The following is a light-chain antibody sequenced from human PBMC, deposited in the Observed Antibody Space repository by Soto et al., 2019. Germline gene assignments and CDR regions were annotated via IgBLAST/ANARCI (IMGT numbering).Light chain of an antibody. CDR1: QTISTY. V-gene: IGKV1-39*01. Sequence: DIQMPQSPSSLSASIGDRVTITCRASQTISTYLNWYQQRPGKAPKLLIYDASRLQNAVPPRFSGSGSGTDVTLTISNLQPADFATDYCQHSDSVPRTFGGGTRVESK. J-gene: IGKJ4*01. CDR2: DAS. CDR3: QHSDSVPRT.